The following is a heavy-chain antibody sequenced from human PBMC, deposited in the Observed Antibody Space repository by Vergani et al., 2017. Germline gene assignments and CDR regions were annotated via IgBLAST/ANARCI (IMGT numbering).Heavy chain of an antibody. V-gene: IGHV1-69*14. CDR2: IIPIFGTA. CDR3: ARSSYCSSTSCYTNGDY. J-gene: IGHJ4*02. Sequence: QVQLVQSGAEVKKPGSSVKVSCKASGDTFSSYAISWVRQAPGQGLEWMGRIIPIFGTANYAQKFQGRVTITADKSTSTAYMELSSLGSEDTAVYYCARSSYCSSTSCYTNGDYWGQGTLVTVSS. D-gene: IGHD2-2*02. CDR1: GDTFSSYA.